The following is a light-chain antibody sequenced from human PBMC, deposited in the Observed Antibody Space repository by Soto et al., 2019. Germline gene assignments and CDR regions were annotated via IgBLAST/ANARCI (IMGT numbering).Light chain of an antibody. CDR2: GAS. Sequence: ERVMTQSPATLSVSPGESSPLRCRASQSISSSKLAWYQQNPGQAPRIXMYGASNRATGIPARFSGSMSGTEFNLTISSLQPEDFAVYYCQQYDYWPRTFGQGTKVDIK. J-gene: IGKJ1*01. V-gene: IGKV3-15*01. CDR3: QQYDYWPRT. CDR1: QSISSS.